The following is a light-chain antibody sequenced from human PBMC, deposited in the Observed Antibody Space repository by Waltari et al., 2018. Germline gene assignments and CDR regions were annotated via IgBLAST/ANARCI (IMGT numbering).Light chain of an antibody. CDR3: HQYTNFPLT. CDR1: ERIRAW. CDR2: DAS. Sequence: DIQITQSPSTLSASVGDRVTITCRASERIRAWLAWCQMRPGKAPKLLISDASILERGVPSRFSGSGSGTEFTLTINSMQPDDFATYYCHQYTNFPLTFGGGTTVEIK. J-gene: IGKJ4*01. V-gene: IGKV1-5*01.